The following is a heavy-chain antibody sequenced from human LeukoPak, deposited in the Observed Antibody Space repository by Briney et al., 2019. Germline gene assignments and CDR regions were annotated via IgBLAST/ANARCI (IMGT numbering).Heavy chain of an antibody. CDR1: GFTFSSSW. J-gene: IGHJ6*02. CDR3: ARERFISTKDYYYGMDV. D-gene: IGHD2-2*01. V-gene: IGHV3-7*01. Sequence: PGGSLRLSCAASGFTFSSSWMNWVRQAPGKGLVWVANIKQDGSETYYVDSVKGRFTISRDNARNSLYLQMSSLRAEDTAVYYCARERFISTKDYYYGMDVWGQGTTVTVSS. CDR2: IKQDGSET.